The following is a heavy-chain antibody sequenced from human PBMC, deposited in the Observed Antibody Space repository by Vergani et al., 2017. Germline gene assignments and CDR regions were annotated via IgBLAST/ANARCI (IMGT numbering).Heavy chain of an antibody. Sequence: QVQLVESGGGVVQPGRSLRLSCAASGFTFSSYGMHWVRQAPGKGLEWVAVIWYDGSNKDYADSVKGRFTISRDNSKNTLYLQMNSLRAEDTAVYYCAGDQFASDIVVVPAARSFDYWGQGTLVTVSS. V-gene: IGHV3-33*01. CDR2: IWYDGSNK. CDR3: AGDQFASDIVVVPAARSFDY. J-gene: IGHJ4*02. D-gene: IGHD2-2*01. CDR1: GFTFSSYG.